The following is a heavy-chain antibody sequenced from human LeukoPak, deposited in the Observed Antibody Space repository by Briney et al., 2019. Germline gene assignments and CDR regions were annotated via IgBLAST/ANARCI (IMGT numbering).Heavy chain of an antibody. CDR2: ISSSGSTI. D-gene: IGHD6-19*01. J-gene: IGHJ3*02. CDR3: ARDRPIYSSGWADAFDI. Sequence: PGGSLRLSCAASGFTFSSYEMNWVRQAPGKGLEWVSYISSSGSTIYYADSVKGRFTISRDNAKNSLYLQMNSLRAEDTAVYYCARDRPIYSSGWADAFDIWGQGTMVTVSS. CDR1: GFTFSSYE. V-gene: IGHV3-48*03.